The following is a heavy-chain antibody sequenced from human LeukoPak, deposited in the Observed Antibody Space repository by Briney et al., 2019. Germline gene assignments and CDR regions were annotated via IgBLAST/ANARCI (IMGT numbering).Heavy chain of an antibody. Sequence: PGGSLRLSCAASGITFSSYSMSWVRQAPGKGLEWVSYISSSGRTIHYADSVKGRFTISRDNAKNSLSLQMNSLRAEDTAVYYCATDSVYGLDYWGQGTLVTVSS. CDR2: ISSSGRTI. V-gene: IGHV3-48*01. CDR3: ATDSVYGLDY. D-gene: IGHD3-10*01. CDR1: GITFSSYS. J-gene: IGHJ4*02.